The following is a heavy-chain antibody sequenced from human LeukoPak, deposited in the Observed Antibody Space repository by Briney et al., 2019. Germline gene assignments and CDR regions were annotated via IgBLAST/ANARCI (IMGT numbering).Heavy chain of an antibody. V-gene: IGHV1-69*13. J-gene: IGHJ4*02. CDR2: IIPIFGTA. Sequence: SVKVSCKASGGTFSSYAISWVRQAPGQGLEWMGGIIPIFGTANYAQKFQGRVTITADESTSTAYMELSSLRSEDTAVYYCARTSRGGYSGYDPNFDYWGQGTLVTVSP. CDR1: GGTFSSYA. D-gene: IGHD5-12*01. CDR3: ARTSRGGYSGYDPNFDY.